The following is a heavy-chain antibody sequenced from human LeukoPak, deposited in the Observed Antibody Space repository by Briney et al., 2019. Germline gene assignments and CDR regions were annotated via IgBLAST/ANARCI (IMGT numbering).Heavy chain of an antibody. CDR3: VKDYKSGDGYWDFDY. V-gene: IGHV3-23*01. D-gene: IGHD5-24*01. CDR1: GFSFSSYA. Sequence: GGSLRLSCAASGFSFSSYAMAWVRQAPGKGLEWVSGIIGTTNYADSVKGRFTISRDNSKSTLYLQMNSLRVDDTALYYCVKDYKSGDGYWDFDYWGQGTLVTVSS. CDR2: IIGTT. J-gene: IGHJ4*02.